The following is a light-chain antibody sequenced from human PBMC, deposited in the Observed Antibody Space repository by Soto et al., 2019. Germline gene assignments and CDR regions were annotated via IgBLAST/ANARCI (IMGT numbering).Light chain of an antibody. CDR3: HQYNSYSPWT. Sequence: DTKMSQSPSTLYATVGDRVTITCRASQSIGSWLAWYQQKPGKAPKLLIYKTSILENGVPSRFSGSGSGTEFTLSISSLQPDDFATYYCHQYNSYSPWTFGQGTMA. CDR1: QSIGSW. CDR2: KTS. J-gene: IGKJ1*01. V-gene: IGKV1-5*03.